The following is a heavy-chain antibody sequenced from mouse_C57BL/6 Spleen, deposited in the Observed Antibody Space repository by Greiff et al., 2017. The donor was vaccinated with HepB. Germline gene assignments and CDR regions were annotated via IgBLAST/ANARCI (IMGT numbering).Heavy chain of an antibody. CDR3: ARRGNPYAMDY. J-gene: IGHJ4*01. CDR1: GYSITSGYY. V-gene: IGHV3-6*01. CDR2: ISYDGSN. D-gene: IGHD2-1*01. Sequence: DVQLQESGPGLVKPSQSLSLTCSVTGYSITSGYYWNWIRQFPGNKLEWMGYISYDGSNNYNPSLKNRISITRDTSKNQFFLKLNSVTTEDTATYYCARRGNPYAMDYWGQGTSVTVSS.